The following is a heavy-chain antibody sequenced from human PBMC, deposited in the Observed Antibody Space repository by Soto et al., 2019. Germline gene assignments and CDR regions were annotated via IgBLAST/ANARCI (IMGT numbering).Heavy chain of an antibody. D-gene: IGHD3-10*01. V-gene: IGHV4-31*03. CDR3: ASYYYGSGSYYNGPDYFDY. J-gene: IGHJ4*02. CDR2: IYYSGST. Sequence: SETLSIACTVSGGSISSGGYYWSWIRQHPGKGLEWIGYIYYSGSTYYNPSLKSRVTISVDTSKNQFSLKLSSVTAADTAVYYCASYYYGSGSYYNGPDYFDYWGQGTLVTVSS. CDR1: GGSISSGGYY.